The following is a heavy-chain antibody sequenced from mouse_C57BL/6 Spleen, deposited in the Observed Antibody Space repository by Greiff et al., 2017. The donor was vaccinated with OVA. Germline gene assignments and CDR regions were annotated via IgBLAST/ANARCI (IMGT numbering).Heavy chain of an antibody. CDR3: AREDYGYDPGWAY. Sequence: EVMLVESGGGLVKPGGSLKLSCAASGFTFSSYAMSWVRQTPEKRLEWVATISDGGSYTYYPDNVKGRFTISRDNAKNNLYLQMSHLKSEDTAMYYCAREDYGYDPGWAYWGQGTLVTVSA. V-gene: IGHV5-4*01. D-gene: IGHD2-2*01. CDR1: GFTFSSYA. CDR2: ISDGGSYT. J-gene: IGHJ3*01.